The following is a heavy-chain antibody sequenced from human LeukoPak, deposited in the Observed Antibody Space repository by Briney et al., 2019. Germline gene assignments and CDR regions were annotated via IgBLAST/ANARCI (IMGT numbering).Heavy chain of an antibody. Sequence: GGSLRLSCAVSGFTLSSYGMHWVRQAPGKGLEWVAVISYDGSNKYYADCAKGRFTISRDNSKNTLYLQMNSLRAEDTAVYYCAKERWFGELPLDYWGQGTLVTVSS. CDR1: GFTLSSYG. D-gene: IGHD3-10*01. CDR3: AKERWFGELPLDY. V-gene: IGHV3-30*18. CDR2: ISYDGSNK. J-gene: IGHJ4*02.